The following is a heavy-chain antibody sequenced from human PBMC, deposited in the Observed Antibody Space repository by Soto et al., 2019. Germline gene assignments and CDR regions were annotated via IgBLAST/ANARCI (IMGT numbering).Heavy chain of an antibody. Sequence: QVQLQESGPGLVKPSETLSLTCTVSGGSISTYYWSWVRQPPGKGLEWIGYIYYNGNTNYDPSLKSRVTTSLATSKNQFSLKLNSVTAADTAVYYCAREAGATKGWGAFDIWGQGTMVTVSS. CDR2: IYYNGNT. CDR1: GGSISTYY. D-gene: IGHD1-26*01. J-gene: IGHJ3*02. CDR3: AREAGATKGWGAFDI. V-gene: IGHV4-59*01.